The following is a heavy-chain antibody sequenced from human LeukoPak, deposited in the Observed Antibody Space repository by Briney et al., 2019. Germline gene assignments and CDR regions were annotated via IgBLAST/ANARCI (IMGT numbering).Heavy chain of an antibody. CDR3: ATHRHSSSWYAEPDLVN. D-gene: IGHD6-13*01. V-gene: IGHV3-23*01. CDR2: ISGSGGST. J-gene: IGHJ4*02. Sequence: PGGSLRLSCAASGFTFSSYAMSWVRQAPGKGLEWVSAISGSGGSTYYADSVKGRFTISRDNSKNTLYLQMNSLRAEDTAVYYWATHRHSSSWYAEPDLVNWGQGTLVTVSS. CDR1: GFTFSSYA.